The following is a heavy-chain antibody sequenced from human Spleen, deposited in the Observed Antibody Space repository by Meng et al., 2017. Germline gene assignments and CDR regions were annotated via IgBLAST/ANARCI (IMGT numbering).Heavy chain of an antibody. CDR2: IYYSGST. Sequence: QVQLEESGPGLVRPSETLSLTCTVAGGSVSSGSYYWSWIRQPPGKGLEWIGYIYYSGSTRYNPSLKSRVTISVDTSKNQFSLKLSSVTAAGTAVYYCAGESAYSRFDYWGQGTLVTVSS. CDR1: GGSVSSGSYY. CDR3: AGESAYSRFDY. D-gene: IGHD5-18*01. J-gene: IGHJ4*02. V-gene: IGHV4-61*01.